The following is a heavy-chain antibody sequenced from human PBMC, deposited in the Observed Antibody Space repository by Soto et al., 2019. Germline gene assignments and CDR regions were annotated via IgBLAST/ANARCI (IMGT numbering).Heavy chain of an antibody. D-gene: IGHD3-16*01. CDR1: GFTFSSYE. Sequence: LRLSCAASGFTFSSYEMHWVRQAPGKGLEWVALISYDGSNKDYADSVEGRFTISRDNSRDTMYLQMNSLRAEDTAVYYCVRARASMTTLSSSDYWGQGNLVTAPQ. V-gene: IGHV3-30-3*01. CDR2: ISYDGSNK. J-gene: IGHJ4*02. CDR3: VRARASMTTLSSSDY.